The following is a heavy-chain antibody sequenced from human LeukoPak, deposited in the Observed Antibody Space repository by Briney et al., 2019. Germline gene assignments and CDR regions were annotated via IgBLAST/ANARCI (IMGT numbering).Heavy chain of an antibody. V-gene: IGHV1-8*01. J-gene: IGHJ5*02. D-gene: IGHD6-19*01. CDR3: ARGRGSGHKENWFDP. Sequence: ASVKVSCKASGYTFPTYDINWVRQATGQGLEWMGWMNPNSGNTGYAQKFQGRVTMTRNTSISTAYMELSSLRSEYTAVYYCARGRGSGHKENWFDPWGQGTLVTVSS. CDR2: MNPNSGNT. CDR1: GYTFPTYD.